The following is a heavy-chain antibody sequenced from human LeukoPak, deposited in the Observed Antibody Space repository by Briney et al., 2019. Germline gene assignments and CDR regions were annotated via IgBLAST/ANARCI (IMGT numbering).Heavy chain of an antibody. V-gene: IGHV1-18*01. CDR2: ISAYNGNT. CDR3: ARDADSSGWLLYYYYGMDV. D-gene: IGHD6-19*01. Sequence: ASVKVSCKASGYTFTSYDINWVRQATGQGLEWMGWISAYNGNTNYAQKLQGRVTMTTDTSTSTAYMELRSLRSDDTAVYYCARDADSSGWLLYYYYGMDVWGQGTTVTVSS. J-gene: IGHJ6*02. CDR1: GYTFTSYD.